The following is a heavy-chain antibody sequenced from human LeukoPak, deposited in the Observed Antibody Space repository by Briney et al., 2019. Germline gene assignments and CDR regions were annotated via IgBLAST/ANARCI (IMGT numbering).Heavy chain of an antibody. J-gene: IGHJ6*02. Sequence: SETLSLTCTVSGGSVSSGSYYWSWIRQPTGKGLEWIGYIYYSGSTNYNPSLKSRVTISVDTSKNQFSLKLSSVTAADTAVYYCARVNLRNYYGMDVWGQGTTVTVSS. CDR3: ARVNLRNYYGMDV. D-gene: IGHD4-17*01. CDR1: GGSVSSGSYY. CDR2: IYYSGST. V-gene: IGHV4-61*01.